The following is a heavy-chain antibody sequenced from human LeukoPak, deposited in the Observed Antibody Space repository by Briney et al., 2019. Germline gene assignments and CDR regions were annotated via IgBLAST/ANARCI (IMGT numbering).Heavy chain of an antibody. CDR2: LYYSGST. J-gene: IGHJ3*02. Sequence: SETLSLTCTVSGASISSHYWSWIRQPPGKGLEWIGYLYYSGSTNYNPSLKSRVTISVDTSKNQFSLKLSSVTAADTAVYYCARHTSDGYGPAPYGFDIWGQGTMVTVSS. CDR3: ARHTSDGYGPAPYGFDI. D-gene: IGHD2-2*03. V-gene: IGHV4-59*08. CDR1: GASISSHY.